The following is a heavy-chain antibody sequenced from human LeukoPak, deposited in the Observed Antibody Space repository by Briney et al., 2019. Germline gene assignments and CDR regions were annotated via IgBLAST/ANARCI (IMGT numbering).Heavy chain of an antibody. CDR2: INHSGST. CDR3: ARRGYDKTSDY. V-gene: IGHV4-34*01. CDR1: GGSFSGYY. D-gene: IGHD5-12*01. Sequence: SETLSLTCAVYGGSFSGYYWSWIRQPPGKGLEWIGEINHSGSTNYNPSLKSRVTISVDTSKNQFSLKLSSVTAADTAVYYCARRGYDKTSDYWGQGTLVTVSS. J-gene: IGHJ4*02.